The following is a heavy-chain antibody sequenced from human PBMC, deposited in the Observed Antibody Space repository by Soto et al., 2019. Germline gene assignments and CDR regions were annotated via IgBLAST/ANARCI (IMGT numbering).Heavy chain of an antibody. D-gene: IGHD6-13*01. V-gene: IGHV1-18*04. CDR1: GYTFTSYG. CDR3: ASVRYSSSWYYYYGMDV. J-gene: IGHJ6*02. Sequence: QVQLVQSGAEVKKPGASVKVSCKASGYTFTSYGISWVRQAPGQGLEWMGWISAYNGNTNYAQKLQGRVTMTTDTSTSTAYMELRSLRSDDTAVYYWASVRYSSSWYYYYGMDVWGQGTTVTVSS. CDR2: ISAYNGNT.